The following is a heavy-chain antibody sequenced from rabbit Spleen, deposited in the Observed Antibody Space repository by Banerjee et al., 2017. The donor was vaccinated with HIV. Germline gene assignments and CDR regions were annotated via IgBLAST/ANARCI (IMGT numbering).Heavy chain of an antibody. Sequence: QEQLVESGGGLVQPGGSLKLSCNASGFDLSNYEVSWVRQAPGKGLEWIGYIDPVFGIPYDANWVNGRFTSSSHNAQNTLFLQLNSLTAADTATYFCVREVAAKFNLWGQGILVTVS. D-gene: IGHD4-1*01. CDR1: GFDLSNYE. J-gene: IGHJ4*01. V-gene: IGHV1S47*01. CDR3: VREVAAKFNL. CDR2: IDPVFGIP.